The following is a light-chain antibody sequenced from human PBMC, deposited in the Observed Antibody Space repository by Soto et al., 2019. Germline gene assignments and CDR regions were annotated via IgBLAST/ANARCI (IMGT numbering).Light chain of an antibody. CDR3: LQSKSFPCT. CDR2: GAS. Sequence: DIQMTQSPSSLSASVGDKVTITCRSSQDVSSWLAWFQQKPGEAPKLLIYGASSLQRWVPSRFSGTGSGTDSTLTINSLQPEDFATCYCLQSKSFPCTFGVGTKV. CDR1: QDVSSW. V-gene: IGKV1-12*01. J-gene: IGKJ4*01.